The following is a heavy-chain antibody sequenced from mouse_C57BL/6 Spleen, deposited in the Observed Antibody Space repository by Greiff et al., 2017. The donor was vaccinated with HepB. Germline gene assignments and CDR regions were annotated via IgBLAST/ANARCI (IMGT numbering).Heavy chain of an antibody. Sequence: QVQLKESGPELVKPGASVKISCKASGYAFSSSWMNWVKQRPGKGLEWIGRIYPGDGDTNYNGKFKGKATLTADKSSSTAYMQLSSLTSEDSAVDFCARSAVDFDYWGQGTTLTVSS. V-gene: IGHV1-82*01. J-gene: IGHJ2*01. CDR1: GYAFSSSW. CDR2: IYPGDGDT. CDR3: ARSAVDFDY.